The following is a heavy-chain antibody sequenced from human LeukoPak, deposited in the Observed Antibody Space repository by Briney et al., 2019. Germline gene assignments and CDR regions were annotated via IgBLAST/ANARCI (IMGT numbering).Heavy chain of an antibody. CDR2: IIPIFGTA. D-gene: IGHD3-22*01. CDR1: GGTFSSYA. Sequence: GASVKVSCKASGGTFSSYAISWVRQAPGQGLEWMGGIIPIFGTANYAQKFQGRVTITADESTSTAYMELSSLRSEDTAVYYCARALYYYDPTLDYWGQGTLVTVSS. CDR3: ARALYYYDPTLDY. J-gene: IGHJ4*02. V-gene: IGHV1-69*13.